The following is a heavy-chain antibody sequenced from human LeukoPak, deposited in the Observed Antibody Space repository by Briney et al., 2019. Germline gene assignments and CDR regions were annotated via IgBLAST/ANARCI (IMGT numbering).Heavy chain of an antibody. D-gene: IGHD1-26*01. CDR2: IIPIFGAA. CDR1: GGTFSSYA. CDR3: ARLLLGIRGQRRYFDY. V-gene: IGHV1-69*13. Sequence: ASVKVSCKASGGTFSSYAISWVRQAPGQGLEWMGGIIPIFGAANYAQKFQGRVTITADESTSTAYMELSSLRSDDTAVYYCARLLLGIRGQRRYFDYWGQGTLVTVSS. J-gene: IGHJ4*02.